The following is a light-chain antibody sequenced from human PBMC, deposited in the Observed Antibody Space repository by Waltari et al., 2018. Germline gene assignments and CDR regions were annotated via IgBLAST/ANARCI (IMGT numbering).Light chain of an antibody. J-gene: IGKJ4*01. CDR3: QQFNSYPLT. CDR1: QGISSA. CDR2: DAS. Sequence: ASQLTQSPSSLSASVGDRVTITCRASQGISSALAWYQQNPGKAPKLLIYDASSLERGGPSRFSGSGSGTDFTLTISSLQPEDFATYYCQQFNSYPLTFGGGTKVEIK. V-gene: IGKV1-13*02.